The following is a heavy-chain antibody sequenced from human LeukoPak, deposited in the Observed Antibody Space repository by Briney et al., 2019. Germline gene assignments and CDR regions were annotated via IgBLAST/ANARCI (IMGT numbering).Heavy chain of an antibody. V-gene: IGHV3-9*01. CDR3: AKALRWTGGDSSGWYYPYFDY. CDR1: GFTFDDYA. Sequence: GGSLRLSCAASGFTFDDYAMHWVRQAPGKGLEWVSGISWNSGSIGYADSVKGRFTISRDNAKNSLYLQMNSLRAEDTALYYCAKALRWTGGDSSGWYYPYFDYWGQGTLVTVSS. J-gene: IGHJ4*02. CDR2: ISWNSGSI. D-gene: IGHD6-19*01.